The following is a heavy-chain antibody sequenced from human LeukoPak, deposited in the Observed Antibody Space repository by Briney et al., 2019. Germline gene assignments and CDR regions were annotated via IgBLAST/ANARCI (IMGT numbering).Heavy chain of an antibody. CDR1: GFTFSSYS. CDR2: ISSSSSYI. V-gene: IGHV3-21*01. J-gene: IGHJ4*02. Sequence: GGSLRLSCAASGFTFSSYSMNWVRQAPGKGLEWVSSISSSSSYIYYADSVKGRFTISRDNAKNSLNLQMNSLRAEDTAIYYCARDSADDSSGYYPFDYWGQGTLVTVSS. D-gene: IGHD3-22*01. CDR3: ARDSADDSSGYYPFDY.